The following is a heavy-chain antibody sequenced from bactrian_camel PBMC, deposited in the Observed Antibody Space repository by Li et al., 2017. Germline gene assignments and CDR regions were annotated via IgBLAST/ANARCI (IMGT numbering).Heavy chain of an antibody. CDR2: ISTDGSKT. CDR3: VRFGIATLSFDF. V-gene: IGHV3-2*01. D-gene: IGHD4*01. J-gene: IGHJ4*01. CDR1: GATYMAYC. Sequence: QLVESGGGSVQAGESLRLSCEVSGATYMAYCLGWFRQAPGKGLEWVSSISTDGSKTFYADSVKGRFTISRDDAKNTVYLQMNSLKPEDTAVYCCVRFGIATLSFDFWGQGTQVTVS.